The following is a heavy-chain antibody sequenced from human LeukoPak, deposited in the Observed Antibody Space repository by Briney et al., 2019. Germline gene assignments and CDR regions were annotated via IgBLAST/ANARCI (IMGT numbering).Heavy chain of an antibody. CDR2: ISYDGSNK. D-gene: IGHD1-1*01. CDR3: AKDLSNLNDVTTPDD. CDR1: GFPFSSYG. Sequence: AGRSLRLSCAASGFPFSSYGMHWVRQAPGKGLEWVAFISYDGSNKYHADSVKGRFPLSRDISKHTLYPQMNSLRAEDSSVYYFAKDLSNLNDVTTPDDWGQGTLVTVSS. V-gene: IGHV3-30*18. J-gene: IGHJ4*02.